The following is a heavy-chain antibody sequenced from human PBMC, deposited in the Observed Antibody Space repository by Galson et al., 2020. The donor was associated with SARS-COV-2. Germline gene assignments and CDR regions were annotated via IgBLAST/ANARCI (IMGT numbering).Heavy chain of an antibody. CDR3: ASTLTPLDAFDS. J-gene: IGHJ3*02. V-gene: IGHV3-33*01. CDR1: GFTFSSYG. Sequence: GGSLRLSCAASGFTFSSYGMHWVRQAPGKGLEWVAVIWYDGSNKYYADSVKGRFTISRDNSKNTLYLQMNSLRAEDTAVYYCASTLTPLDAFDSWGQGTRVTVAS. CDR2: IWYDGSNK.